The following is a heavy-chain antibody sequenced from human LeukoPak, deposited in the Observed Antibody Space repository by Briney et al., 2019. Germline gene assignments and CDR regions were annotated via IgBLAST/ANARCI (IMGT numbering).Heavy chain of an antibody. CDR1: GYTFTNYG. D-gene: IGHD6-13*01. J-gene: IGHJ5*02. V-gene: IGHV1-18*01. CDR3: ARKTIAGGYNWFDP. Sequence: ASVKVSCKASGYTFTNYGISWVRQAPGQGLEWMGWISTYNANTNYAQKLQGRVTMTTDTSTSTAYMELRSLRSDDTAVYYCARKTIAGGYNWFDPWGQGTLVTLSS. CDR2: ISTYNANT.